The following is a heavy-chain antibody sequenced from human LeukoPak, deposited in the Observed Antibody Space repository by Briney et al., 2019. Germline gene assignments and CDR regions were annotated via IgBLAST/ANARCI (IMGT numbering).Heavy chain of an antibody. CDR1: GGSISSSSYY. CDR3: ARLRDSLVSPGY. CDR2: IYYSGST. D-gene: IGHD3-10*01. V-gene: IGHV4-39*01. Sequence: SETLSLTCTVSGGSISSSSYYWGWIRQPPGKGLEWIGSIYYSGSTYYNPSLKSRVTISVDTSKNQFSLKLSSVTAADTAVYYCARLRDSLVSPGYWGQGTLVTVSS. J-gene: IGHJ4*02.